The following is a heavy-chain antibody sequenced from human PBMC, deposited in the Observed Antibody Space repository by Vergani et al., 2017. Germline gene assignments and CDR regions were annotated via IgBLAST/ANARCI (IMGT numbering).Heavy chain of an antibody. CDR1: GFTFSSYG. V-gene: IGHV3-48*01. Sequence: EVLLVESGGGFVQPGGSLRLSCAASGFTFSSYGINWVRQAPGRGLEWISYIAGSSSPIYYADSVKGRFTISRDNAMNSLYLQMNSLRAEDTAVYYCARQSRDVFCTNGVCPRGYWGQGALVTVSS. J-gene: IGHJ4*02. CDR2: IAGSSSPI. CDR3: ARQSRDVFCTNGVCPRGY. D-gene: IGHD2-8*01.